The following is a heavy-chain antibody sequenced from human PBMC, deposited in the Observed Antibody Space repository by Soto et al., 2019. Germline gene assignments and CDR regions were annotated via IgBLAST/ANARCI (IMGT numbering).Heavy chain of an antibody. Sequence: SETLSLTCPVSGGSVSSGSYYWSWIRQPPGKGLEWIGYIYYSGSTNYNPSLKSRVTISVDTSKNQFSLKLSSVTAADTAVYYCARDVDGMDVWGQGTTVTVS. J-gene: IGHJ6*02. V-gene: IGHV4-61*01. CDR1: GGSVSSGSYY. CDR3: ARDVDGMDV. CDR2: IYYSGST.